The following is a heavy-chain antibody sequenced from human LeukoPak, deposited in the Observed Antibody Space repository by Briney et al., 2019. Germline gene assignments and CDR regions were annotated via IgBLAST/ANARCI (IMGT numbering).Heavy chain of an antibody. D-gene: IGHD6-19*01. Sequence: GGSLRLSCAASGFTFSSYGMHWVRQAPGKGLEWVAVIWYDGSNKYYADSVKGRFTISRDNSENTLYLQMNSLRAEDTAVYYCARIAVAGTGDDYWGQGTLVTVSS. V-gene: IGHV3-33*01. J-gene: IGHJ4*02. CDR2: IWYDGSNK. CDR1: GFTFSSYG. CDR3: ARIAVAGTGDDY.